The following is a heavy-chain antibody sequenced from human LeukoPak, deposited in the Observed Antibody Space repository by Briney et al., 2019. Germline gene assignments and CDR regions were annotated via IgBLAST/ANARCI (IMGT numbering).Heavy chain of an antibody. V-gene: IGHV4-34*01. CDR1: GGSFSGYY. D-gene: IGHD5-12*01. J-gene: IGHJ4*02. Sequence: SETLSLTCAVYGGSFSGYYWSWIRQPPGKGLEWIASIYHSGTTYYNPSLKSRVTISVDTSKNQFYLKLSSMTAADTAVYYCATTMGNWGQGALVTVSS. CDR3: ATTMGN. CDR2: IYHSGTT.